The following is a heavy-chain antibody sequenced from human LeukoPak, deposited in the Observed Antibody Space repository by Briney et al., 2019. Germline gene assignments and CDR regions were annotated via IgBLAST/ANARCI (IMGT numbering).Heavy chain of an antibody. D-gene: IGHD4-17*01. CDR3: ARGDYVYYYYMGV. J-gene: IGHJ6*03. CDR2: IYYSGST. Sequence: SQTLSLTCAVSGGSISSGGYSWSWIRQPPGKGLEWIGYIYYSGSTYYNPSLKSRVTISVDTSKNQFSLKLSSVTAADTAVYYCARGDYVYYYYMGVWGKGTTVTVSS. CDR1: GGSISSGGYS. V-gene: IGHV4-30-4*07.